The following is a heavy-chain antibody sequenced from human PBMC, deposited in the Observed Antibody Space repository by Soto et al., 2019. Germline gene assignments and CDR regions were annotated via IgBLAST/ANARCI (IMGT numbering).Heavy chain of an antibody. CDR3: AGMPYTSGLRFDP. Sequence: LSLTCTVSGDSISSFYWSWIRQPPGKALQWIGFIYQSGVTSYNPSLASRVSISLDRSNNQCSLKLKSVTAADTAVYFCAGMPYTSGLRFDPWGPGTLVTVS. V-gene: IGHV4-30-2*01. CDR1: GDSISSFY. CDR2: IYQSGVT. D-gene: IGHD6-19*01. J-gene: IGHJ5*02.